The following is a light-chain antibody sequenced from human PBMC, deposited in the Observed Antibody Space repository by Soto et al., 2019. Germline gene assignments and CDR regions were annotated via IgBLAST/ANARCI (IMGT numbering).Light chain of an antibody. Sequence: QSALTQPASVSGSPGQSIAISCTGTSSDVGGYNYVSWYQQHPGKAPKLLINDVSNRPSGVSSRFSGSKSGNTASLTISGLQAEDEAEYYCSSYTISSTDVFGTGTKLTVL. CDR1: SSDVGGYNY. CDR3: SSYTISSTDV. CDR2: DVS. J-gene: IGLJ1*01. V-gene: IGLV2-14*01.